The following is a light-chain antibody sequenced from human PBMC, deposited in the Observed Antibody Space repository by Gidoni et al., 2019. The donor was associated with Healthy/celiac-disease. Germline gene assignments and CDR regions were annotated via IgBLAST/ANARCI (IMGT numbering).Light chain of an antibody. CDR3: QQYGSSSWT. CDR1: QSVSSSY. J-gene: IGKJ1*01. Sequence: EIVLPQSPGTLSLSPGERATLSCRASQSVSSSYLAWYQQKPGQAPRLLISGASSRATGLPDRFSGSGSGTDFTLTISRLEPEDVAVYYCQQYGSSSWTFGQGTKVEIK. V-gene: IGKV3-20*01. CDR2: GAS.